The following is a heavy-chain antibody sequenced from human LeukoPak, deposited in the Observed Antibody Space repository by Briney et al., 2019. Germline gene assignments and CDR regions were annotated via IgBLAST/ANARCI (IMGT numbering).Heavy chain of an antibody. CDR1: GFTFSGST. J-gene: IGHJ6*03. D-gene: IGHD3-3*01. V-gene: IGHV3-73*01. CDR2: IRSKAD. CDR3: SRSSSRNFGVVIKSYYYYMDV. Sequence: GGSLRLSCAASGFTFSGSTIHWVRQASGKGLEWVGRIRSKADYAASVKGKFTISRDDSKNTAYLQMNSLKTEDTAVYYCSRSSSRNFGVVIKSYYYYMDVWGKGTTVTVSS.